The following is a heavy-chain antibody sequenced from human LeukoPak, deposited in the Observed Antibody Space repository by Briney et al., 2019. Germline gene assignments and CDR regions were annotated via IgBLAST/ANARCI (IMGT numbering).Heavy chain of an antibody. J-gene: IGHJ6*03. D-gene: IGHD4-11*01. CDR3: ARNRGSTVITDHYYYYYMDV. Sequence: SETLSLTCTVSGGSISSYYWSWIRQPAGKGLEWIGRIYTSGSTNYNPSLKSRVTMSVDTSKNQFSLKLSSVTAADTAVYYCARNRGSTVITDHYYYYYMDVWGKGTTVTVSS. CDR2: IYTSGST. CDR1: GGSISSYY. V-gene: IGHV4-4*07.